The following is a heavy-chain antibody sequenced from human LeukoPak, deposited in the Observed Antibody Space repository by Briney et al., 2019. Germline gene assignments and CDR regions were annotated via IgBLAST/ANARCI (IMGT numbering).Heavy chain of an antibody. CDR1: GGSISSSSYY. Sequence: SETLSLTCTVSGGSISSSSYYWGWIRQPPGKGLEWIGSIYYSGSTYYNPSLKSRVTISVDTSKNQFSLKLSSVTAADTAVYYCARDAGSGQRPYYYYYGMDVWGQGTTVTVSS. CDR3: ARDAGSGQRPYYYYYGMDV. V-gene: IGHV4-39*07. J-gene: IGHJ6*02. CDR2: IYYSGST. D-gene: IGHD2-15*01.